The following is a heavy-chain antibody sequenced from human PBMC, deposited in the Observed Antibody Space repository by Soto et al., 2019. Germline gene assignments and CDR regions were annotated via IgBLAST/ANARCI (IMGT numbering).Heavy chain of an antibody. Sequence: SETLSLTCAVYGGSFSRYYWSWIRQPPGKGLEWIGEINHSGSTNYNPSLKSRVTISVDTSKKQFSLKLSSVTAADTAVYYCARGRQRNDIVVVVAATGFFDYWGQGTLVTVSS. J-gene: IGHJ4*02. CDR3: ARGRQRNDIVVVVAATGFFDY. CDR1: GGSFSRYY. D-gene: IGHD2-15*01. CDR2: INHSGST. V-gene: IGHV4-34*01.